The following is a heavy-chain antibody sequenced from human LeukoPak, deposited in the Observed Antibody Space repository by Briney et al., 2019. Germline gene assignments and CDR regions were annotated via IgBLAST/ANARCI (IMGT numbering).Heavy chain of an antibody. CDR1: GFTFSSYG. D-gene: IGHD3-10*01. CDR3: AKDLNYYGSGSYYMDY. J-gene: IGHJ4*02. CDR2: ISYDGSNK. V-gene: IGHV3-30*18. Sequence: PGGSLRLSCAASGFTFSSYGMHWVRQAPGKGLEWVAVISYDGSNKYYADSVKGRFTISRDNSKNTLYLQMNSLRAEDTAVYYCAKDLNYYGSGSYYMDYWGQGTLATVSS.